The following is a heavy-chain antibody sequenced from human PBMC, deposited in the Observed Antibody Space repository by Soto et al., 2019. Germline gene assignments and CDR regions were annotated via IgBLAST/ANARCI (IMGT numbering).Heavy chain of an antibody. J-gene: IGHJ5*02. CDR3: ARWSDNKVVDP. Sequence: QVQLMESGGGVVQPGTSLRLSCAASGFIFRNHGMHWVRQAPGKGLEWLAVIWYDGSDKYYADSVQGRFTISRDNSKNTRYLEMNSVRAEDTAVYYCARWSDNKVVDPWGQGTVVTVSS. CDR2: IWYDGSDK. V-gene: IGHV3-33*01. CDR1: GFIFRNHG. D-gene: IGHD1-1*01.